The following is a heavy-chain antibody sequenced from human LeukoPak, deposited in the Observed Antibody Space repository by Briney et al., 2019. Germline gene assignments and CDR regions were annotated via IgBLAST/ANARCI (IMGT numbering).Heavy chain of an antibody. CDR2: INTNTGNP. CDR1: GYTFTSYA. V-gene: IGHV7-4-1*02. J-gene: IGHJ5*02. CDR3: ARERSLNWFDP. Sequence: ASVKVSCKASGYTFTSYAINWVRQAPGQGLEYMGWINTNTGNPTYAQGFTGRFVFSLDTSVSTAFLQISSLKAEDTAVYYCARERSLNWFDPWGRGTLVTASS.